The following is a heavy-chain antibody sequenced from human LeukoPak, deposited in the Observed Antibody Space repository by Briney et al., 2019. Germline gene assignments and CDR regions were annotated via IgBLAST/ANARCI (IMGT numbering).Heavy chain of an antibody. Sequence: ASVKVSCKASGYTFTSYAMHWARQAPGQRLEWMGWINAGNGNTKYSQKFQGRVTITRDTSASTAYMELSSLRSEDTAVYYCAKGSSASRPYYFDYWGQGALVTVSS. CDR3: AKGSSASRPYYFDY. J-gene: IGHJ4*02. V-gene: IGHV1-3*01. CDR2: INAGNGNT. CDR1: GYTFTSYA. D-gene: IGHD2-2*01.